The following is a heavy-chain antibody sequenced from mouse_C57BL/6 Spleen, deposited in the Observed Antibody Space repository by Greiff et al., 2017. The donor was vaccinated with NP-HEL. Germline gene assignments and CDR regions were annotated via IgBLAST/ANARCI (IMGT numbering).Heavy chain of an antibody. CDR3: AMDYGNGGFDY. CDR2: IDPSDSET. V-gene: IGHV1-52*01. J-gene: IGHJ2*01. D-gene: IGHD2-1*01. CDR1: GYTFTSYW. Sequence: QVQLQQPGAELVRPGSSVKLSCKASGYTFTSYWMHWVKQRPIQGLEWIGNIDPSDSETHYNQKFKDKATLTVDKSSSTAYMQLSSLTSEDSAVYYCAMDYGNGGFDYWGQGTTLTVSS.